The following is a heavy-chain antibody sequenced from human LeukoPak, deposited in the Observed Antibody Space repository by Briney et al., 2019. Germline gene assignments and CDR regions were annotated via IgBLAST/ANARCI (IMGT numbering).Heavy chain of an antibody. J-gene: IGHJ4*02. Sequence: PGGSLRLSCAASGFTFSNYAMNWVRQAPGKGLEWVSDISGSGDRTNYADSVKGRFTISRDNSKNTLYLQMNSLRAEDTAVYYCAKYGSGYYDSSGYYFDYWGQGTLVTVSS. CDR2: ISGSGDRT. CDR1: GFTFSNYA. D-gene: IGHD3-22*01. CDR3: AKYGSGYYDSSGYYFDY. V-gene: IGHV3-23*01.